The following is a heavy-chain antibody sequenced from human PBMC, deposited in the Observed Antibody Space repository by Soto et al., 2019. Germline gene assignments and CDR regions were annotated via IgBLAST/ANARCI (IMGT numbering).Heavy chain of an antibody. J-gene: IGHJ4*02. V-gene: IGHV4-30-4*01. CDR3: ARDGCEASDGLYLFDS. Sequence: SETLSLTCTVSGGSTSSDNYWSWIRQPPGKGLEWIGHIYYSGNTDYNPSLKSRLAISIDTSKNQFYLKLSSVTAADTAVYFCARDGCEASDGLYLFDSWGQGSLVTVSS. CDR1: GGSTSSDNY. CDR2: IYYSGNT. D-gene: IGHD3-10*01.